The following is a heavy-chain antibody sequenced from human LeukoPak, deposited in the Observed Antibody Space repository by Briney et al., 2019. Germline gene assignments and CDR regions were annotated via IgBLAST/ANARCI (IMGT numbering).Heavy chain of an antibody. D-gene: IGHD4-17*01. CDR3: ARETVHY. Sequence: GGSLRLSCAASGFTFSNYEFNWVRQAPGKGLEWVSYIGRGFGITYYADSVKGRFTVSRDDAKNSVYLQMNSLRAEDTALYYCARETVHYWGQGILVTVSS. V-gene: IGHV3-48*03. J-gene: IGHJ4*02. CDR1: GFTFSNYE. CDR2: IGRGFGIT.